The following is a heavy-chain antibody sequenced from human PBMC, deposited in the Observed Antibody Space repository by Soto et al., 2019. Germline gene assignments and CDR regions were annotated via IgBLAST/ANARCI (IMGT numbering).Heavy chain of an antibody. CDR1: GFTFSSYG. J-gene: IGHJ5*02. CDR3: ARDKAVAGTSWFDP. CDR2: IWYDGSNK. V-gene: IGHV3-33*01. D-gene: IGHD6-19*01. Sequence: QVQLVESGGGVVQPGRSLRLSCAASGFTFSSYGMHWVRQAPGKGLEWVAVIWYDGSNKYYADSVKGRFTISRDNSKNTLYLQMNSLRAEDTAVYYCARDKAVAGTSWFDPWGQGTLVTVSS.